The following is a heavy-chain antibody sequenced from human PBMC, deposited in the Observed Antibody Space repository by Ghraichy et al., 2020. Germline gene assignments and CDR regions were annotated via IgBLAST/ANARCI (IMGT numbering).Heavy chain of an antibody. CDR3: AGWSSGGNP. CDR2: INPDGSAK. D-gene: IGHD3-22*01. Sequence: GGSLRLSCAASDFTFSNYWMNWVRRPPGKGLEWVANINPDGSAKTYVDSVKGRFTVSRDNAKKSLYLQMNKLRGEDTAVYYCAGWSSGGNPWGQGTLVTVSS. J-gene: IGHJ5*02. V-gene: IGHV3-7*01. CDR1: DFTFSNYW.